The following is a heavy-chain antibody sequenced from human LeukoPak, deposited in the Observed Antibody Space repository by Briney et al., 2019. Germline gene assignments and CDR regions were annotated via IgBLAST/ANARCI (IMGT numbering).Heavy chain of an antibody. J-gene: IGHJ4*02. CDR1: GGSISSYY. CDR2: IYYSGST. CDR3: ARGGGSGIDFYYFDY. D-gene: IGHD3-10*01. V-gene: IGHV4-59*01. Sequence: SETLSLTCTVSGGSISSYYWSWIRQPPGKGLEWIGYIYYSGSTNYNPSLKSRVTISVDTSKNQFSLKLSSVTAADTAVYYCARGGGSGIDFYYFDYWGQGTLVTVSS.